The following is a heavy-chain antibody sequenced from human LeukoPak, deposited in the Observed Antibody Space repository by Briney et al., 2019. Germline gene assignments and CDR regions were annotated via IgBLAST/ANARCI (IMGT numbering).Heavy chain of an antibody. CDR3: ARDARLGRFPGFSV. J-gene: IGHJ4*02. D-gene: IGHD3-3*01. CDR1: GYTFTSYG. Sequence: ASVKVSCKASGYTFTSYGISWVRQAPGQGLEGMGWISAYNGNTNYAQKLQGRVTMTTDTSTSTAYMELRSLRSDDTAVYYCARDARLGRFPGFSVWGQGTLVTVSS. CDR2: ISAYNGNT. V-gene: IGHV1-18*01.